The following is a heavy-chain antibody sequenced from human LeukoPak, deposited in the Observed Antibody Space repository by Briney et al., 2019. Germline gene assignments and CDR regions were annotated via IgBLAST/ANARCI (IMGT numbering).Heavy chain of an antibody. J-gene: IGHJ5*02. CDR2: ISGTDSDT. D-gene: IGHD2-21*02. Sequence: GGSLRLSCAASGFNLRNHAMSWVRQAPGKGLEWVSGISGTDSDTHYADSVKGRFTISRDNSKNTLYLQMNSLRAEDTAVYYCTKPDCSRGNWFDPWGQGTLVTVSS. V-gene: IGHV3-23*01. CDR3: TKPDCSRGNWFDP. CDR1: GFNLRNHA.